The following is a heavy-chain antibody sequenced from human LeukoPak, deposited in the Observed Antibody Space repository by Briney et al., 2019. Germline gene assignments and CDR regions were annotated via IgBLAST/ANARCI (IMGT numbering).Heavy chain of an antibody. CDR3: ARAYSSSWYLNWFDP. V-gene: IGHV4-38-2*02. Sequence: SETLSLTCTVSGYSISSGYYWGWIRPPPGKGLEWIGNIYHSGSTYYNPSLKSRVTISIDTSKNQFSLKLSSVTAADTAIYYCARAYSSSWYLNWFDPWGQGTLVTVSS. CDR2: IYHSGST. J-gene: IGHJ5*02. CDR1: GYSISSGYY. D-gene: IGHD6-13*01.